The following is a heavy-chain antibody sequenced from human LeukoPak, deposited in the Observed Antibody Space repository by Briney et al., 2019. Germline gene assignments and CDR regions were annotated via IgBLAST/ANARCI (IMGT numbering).Heavy chain of an antibody. V-gene: IGHV4-59*01. CDR1: GGSISTYS. Sequence: RSSQTLSLTCTVSGGSISTYSWSWIRQPPGKGLEWIGYIYYSGNTNYNPSLKSRVTISVDTSKNQFSLKLSSVTAADTAVYYCARVRLAGYDILTGYYSFDYWGQGTLDTVSS. D-gene: IGHD3-9*01. CDR2: IYYSGNT. J-gene: IGHJ4*02. CDR3: ARVRLAGYDILTGYYSFDY.